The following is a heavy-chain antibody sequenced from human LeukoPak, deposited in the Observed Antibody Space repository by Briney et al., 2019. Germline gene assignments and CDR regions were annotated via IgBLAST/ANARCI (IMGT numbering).Heavy chain of an antibody. J-gene: IGHJ6*03. CDR1: GFSFRNAW. CDR2: IKRQSDGATT. D-gene: IGHD1-26*01. V-gene: IGHV3-15*01. CDR3: TTEYYHSGSDIDV. Sequence: PGGSLKPPWAASGFSFRNAWMGWVRQVPGTGLEWGGRIKRQSDGATTQYAAPVKDRFTISRDNSKKTLYLQMNNLKTEDTAVYYCTTEYYHSGSDIDVWGKGTTVTVSS.